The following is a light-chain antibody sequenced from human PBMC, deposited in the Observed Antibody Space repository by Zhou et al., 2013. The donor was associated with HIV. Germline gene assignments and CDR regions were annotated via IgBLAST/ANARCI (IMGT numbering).Light chain of an antibody. Sequence: DIQMTQSPSTLSASVGDRVTITCRASQSISSWLAWYQQKPGKAPKLLIYKASTLESGVPSRFSGSGSGTGFTLTISSLQLEDFATYYCRQHNSLPQTFGQGPRWKSN. CDR3: RQHNSLPQT. CDR2: KAS. V-gene: IGKV1-5*03. J-gene: IGKJ1*01. CDR1: QSISSW.